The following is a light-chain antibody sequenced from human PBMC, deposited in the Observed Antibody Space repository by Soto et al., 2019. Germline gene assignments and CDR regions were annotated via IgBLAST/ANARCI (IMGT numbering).Light chain of an antibody. CDR1: QSVSSN. CDR2: DIS. Sequence: EIVMTQSPATLSVSPGERATLSCRALQSVSSNLAWYQQKPGQAPSLLIYDISARATGIPTRFSGSWSGTEFTLTISSLQSEDFAVYYCQQYNDWPLTFGGGTQVEIK. V-gene: IGKV3D-15*01. CDR3: QQYNDWPLT. J-gene: IGKJ4*01.